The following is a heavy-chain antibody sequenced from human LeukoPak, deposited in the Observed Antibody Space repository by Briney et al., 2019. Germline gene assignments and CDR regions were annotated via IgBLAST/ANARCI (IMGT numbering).Heavy chain of an antibody. V-gene: IGHV3-48*01. Sequence: GGSLRLSCAASGFTFSSYSMNWVRQAPGKGLEWVSYISSSSSTIYYADSVKGRFTISRDNSNNMVYLQMNSLTVEDAATYYCAKRTMAAFDSWGQGTLLIVSS. D-gene: IGHD5-24*01. CDR2: ISSSSSTI. J-gene: IGHJ4*02. CDR3: AKRTMAAFDS. CDR1: GFTFSSYS.